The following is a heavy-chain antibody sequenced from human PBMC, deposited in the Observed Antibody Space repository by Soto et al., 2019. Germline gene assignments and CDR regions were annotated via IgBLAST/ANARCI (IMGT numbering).Heavy chain of an antibody. V-gene: IGHV4-30-4*01. CDR1: GGSISSGDYY. CDR2: IYYSGST. D-gene: IGHD3-16*01. CDR3: ASGPVGGEGDAFDI. J-gene: IGHJ3*02. Sequence: SETLSLTCTVSGGSISSGDYYWSWIRQPPGKGLEWIGYIYYSGSTYYNPSLKSRVTISVDTSKNQFSLKLSSVTAADTAVYYCASGPVGGEGDAFDIWGQGTMVTVSS.